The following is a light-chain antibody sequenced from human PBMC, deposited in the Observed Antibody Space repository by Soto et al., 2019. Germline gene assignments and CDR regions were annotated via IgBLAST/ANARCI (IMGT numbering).Light chain of an antibody. Sequence: DIQMTQSPSSLSASVGDRITITCRASQSINNYLNWYQQKPGRAPNLLIYAASSLRSGVPSRFSGSGSGTDFTLTISSLQPEDFATYYCQQTYSTHPITFGQGTRLDMK. J-gene: IGKJ5*01. V-gene: IGKV1-39*01. CDR2: AAS. CDR3: QQTYSTHPIT. CDR1: QSINNY.